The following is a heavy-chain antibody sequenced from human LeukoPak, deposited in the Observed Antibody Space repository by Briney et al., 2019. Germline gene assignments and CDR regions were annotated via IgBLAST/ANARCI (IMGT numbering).Heavy chain of an antibody. CDR1: GFTFSSYA. CDR3: ARDLTLGHYYDSPDWFDP. V-gene: IGHV3-23*01. J-gene: IGHJ5*02. D-gene: IGHD3-22*01. Sequence: GGSLRLSCAASGFTFSSYAMSWVRQAPGKGLEWVSAISGSGGSTYYADSVKGRFTISRDNSKNTLYLQMNSLRAEDTAVYYCARDLTLGHYYDSPDWFDPWGQGTLVTVSS. CDR2: ISGSGGST.